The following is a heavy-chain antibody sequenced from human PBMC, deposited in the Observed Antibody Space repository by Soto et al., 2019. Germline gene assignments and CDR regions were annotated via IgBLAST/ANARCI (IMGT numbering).Heavy chain of an antibody. J-gene: IGHJ6*03. Sequence: QVTLKESGPVLVKPTETLTLTCTVSGFSLSNARMGVSWIRQPPGKALEWLAHIFSYDEKSYSTSLKSRLTISKDTSKSQVVLTMTNMDPVDTATYYCARIRGLYYYYYMDVWGTGTTVTVSS. CDR3: ARIRGLYYYYYMDV. V-gene: IGHV2-26*01. CDR2: IFSYDEK. CDR1: GFSLSNARMG.